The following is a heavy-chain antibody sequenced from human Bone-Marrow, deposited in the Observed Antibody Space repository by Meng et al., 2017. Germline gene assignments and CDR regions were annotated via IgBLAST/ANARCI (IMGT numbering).Heavy chain of an antibody. D-gene: IGHD2-8*01. CDR1: GYTFTGYY. Sequence: ASVMVSCKASGYTFTGYYMHWVRQAPGQGLEWMGRINPNSGGTNDAQKCRGRVTMTRDTSISTAYMGLSRLRSDDTAVYYCARGPPTIVLMVYASYYYYGMDAWGQGTTVTVSS. V-gene: IGHV1-2*06. CDR3: ARGPPTIVLMVYASYYYYGMDA. CDR2: INPNSGGT. J-gene: IGHJ6*02.